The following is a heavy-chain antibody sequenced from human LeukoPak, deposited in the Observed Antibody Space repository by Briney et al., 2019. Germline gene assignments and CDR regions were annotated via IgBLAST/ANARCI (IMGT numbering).Heavy chain of an antibody. J-gene: IGHJ6*02. D-gene: IGHD6-6*01. Sequence: GGSLRLSCAASGFTFSSYAMSWVRQAPGRGLEWVSAISGSGGSTYYADSVKARFTISRDNSKNTLYLQMNSLRAEDTAVYYCAKDPVEGTGPSSYYYYGMDVWGQGTTVTVSS. CDR1: GFTFSSYA. V-gene: IGHV3-23*01. CDR3: AKDPVEGTGPSSYYYYGMDV. CDR2: ISGSGGST.